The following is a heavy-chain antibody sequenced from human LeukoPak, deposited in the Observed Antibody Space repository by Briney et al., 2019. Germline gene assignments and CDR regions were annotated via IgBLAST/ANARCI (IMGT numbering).Heavy chain of an antibody. J-gene: IGHJ4*02. CDR2: IYPGDSDT. CDR1: GSSFTSYW. V-gene: IGHV5-51*01. D-gene: IGHD4-23*01. Sequence: GAPLKISWKGSGSSFTSYWIGGVRQMPGKGLEWMGIIYPGDSDTSYSPSFQGQATISADKSISTAYLRWSSLKASDTAMSYCASFDGGNSDFDYWGQGTLVTVSS. CDR3: ASFDGGNSDFDY.